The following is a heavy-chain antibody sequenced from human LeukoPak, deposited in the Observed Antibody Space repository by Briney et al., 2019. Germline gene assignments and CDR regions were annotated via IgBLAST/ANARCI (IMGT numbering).Heavy chain of an antibody. CDR3: AKNLLGSEAFSWYFDL. D-gene: IGHD1-26*01. V-gene: IGHV3-23*01. J-gene: IGHJ2*01. Sequence: GGSLRLSCAASGFTFSSDGMSWVRQAPGKGVEWVSSISASGGGTVYADSVKGRVTISRDNSQNTLYLQMHSLRAEDTAVYSCAKNLLGSEAFSWYFDLWGRGTLVTVSS. CDR1: GFTFSSDG. CDR2: ISASGGGT.